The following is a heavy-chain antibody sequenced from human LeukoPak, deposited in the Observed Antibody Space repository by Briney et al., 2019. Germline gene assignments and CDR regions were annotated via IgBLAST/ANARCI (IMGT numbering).Heavy chain of an antibody. D-gene: IGHD3-22*01. J-gene: IGHJ4*02. CDR2: IIPIFGTA. CDR1: GGTFSSYA. V-gene: IGHV1-69*06. Sequence: SVKVSCKASGGTFSSYAISWVRQAPGQGPEWMGGIIPIFGTANYAQKFQGRVTITADKSTSTAYMELSSLRSEDTAVYYCASPAGRWHLYYYDGSGYMYWGQGTLVTVSS. CDR3: ASPAGRWHLYYYDGSGYMY.